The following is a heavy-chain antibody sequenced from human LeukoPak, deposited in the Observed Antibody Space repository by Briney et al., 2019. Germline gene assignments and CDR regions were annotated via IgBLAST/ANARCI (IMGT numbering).Heavy chain of an antibody. J-gene: IGHJ5*02. Sequence: SETLSLTCTVSGGSISSYYWSWIRQPPGKGLEWIGYIYYSGSTNYNPFLKSRVTISVDTSKNQFSLKLSSVTAADTAICYCAKNNGGARNHWFDPWGQGTLVTVSS. CDR2: IYYSGST. CDR1: GGSISSYY. CDR3: AKNNGGARNHWFDP. V-gene: IGHV4-59*01. D-gene: IGHD1/OR15-1a*01.